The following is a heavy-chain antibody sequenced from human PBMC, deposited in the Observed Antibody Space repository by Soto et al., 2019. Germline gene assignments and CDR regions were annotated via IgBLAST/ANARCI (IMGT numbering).Heavy chain of an antibody. CDR1: GFTFSDYY. V-gene: IGHV3-11*01. Sequence: GGSMRLSCAASGFTFSDYYMSWIRQATGKGPEWVSYISSSGSTIYYADSVKGRFTISRDNAKNSLYLQMNSLRAEDTAVYYCASARSGGGAAAGSDYWGQGTLVTVSS. J-gene: IGHJ4*02. CDR3: ASARSGGGAAAGSDY. CDR2: ISSSGSTI. D-gene: IGHD6-13*01.